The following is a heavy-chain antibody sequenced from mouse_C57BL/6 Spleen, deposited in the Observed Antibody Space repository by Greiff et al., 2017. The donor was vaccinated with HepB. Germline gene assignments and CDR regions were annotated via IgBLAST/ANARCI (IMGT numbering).Heavy chain of an antibody. CDR2: INPNNGGT. J-gene: IGHJ1*03. Sequence: EVQLQQSGPELVKPGASVKISCKASGYTFTDYYMNWVKQSHGKSLEWIGDINPNNGGTSYNQKFKGKATLTVDKSSSTAYMELRSLTSEDSAVYYCALYYYGSSYHWYFDVWGTGTTVTVSS. D-gene: IGHD1-1*01. CDR3: ALYYYGSSYHWYFDV. V-gene: IGHV1-26*01. CDR1: GYTFTDYY.